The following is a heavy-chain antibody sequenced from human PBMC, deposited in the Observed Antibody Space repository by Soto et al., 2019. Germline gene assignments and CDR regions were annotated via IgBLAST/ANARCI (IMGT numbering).Heavy chain of an antibody. Sequence: SETLSLTCTVSGGSISSYYWSWIRQPAGKGLEWIGRIYTSGSTNYNPSLKSRVTMSVDTSKNQFSLKLSSVTAADTAVYYCARDGVFGLYSGYDSFSWLYDPWAQGTLVTVS. V-gene: IGHV4-4*07. CDR1: GGSISSYY. D-gene: IGHD5-12*01. CDR3: ARDGVFGLYSGYDSFSWLYDP. CDR2: IYTSGST. J-gene: IGHJ5*01.